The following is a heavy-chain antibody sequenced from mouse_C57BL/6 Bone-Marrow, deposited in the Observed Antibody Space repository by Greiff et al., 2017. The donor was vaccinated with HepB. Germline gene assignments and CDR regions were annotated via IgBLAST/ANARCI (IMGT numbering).Heavy chain of an antibody. Sequence: VQLQQSGPELVKPGASVKISCKASGYAFSSSWMNWVKQRPGKGLEWIGRIYPGDGDTNYNGKFKGKATLTADKSASTAYMQLSSLTSEDSAVYFCARGKFAYWGQGTLVTVSA. CDR1: GYAFSSSW. CDR3: ARGKFAY. V-gene: IGHV1-82*01. J-gene: IGHJ3*01. CDR2: IYPGDGDT.